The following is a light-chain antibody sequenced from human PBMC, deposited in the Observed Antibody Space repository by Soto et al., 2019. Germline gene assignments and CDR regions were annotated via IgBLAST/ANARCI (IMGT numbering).Light chain of an antibody. V-gene: IGKV3-20*01. CDR1: QYVDGNY. J-gene: IGKJ2*01. CDR2: ATS. Sequence: EVVLTQSPGTLSLSPGERATLSCRASQYVDGNYLSWFQQKRGQHPRVLVFATSSRATGTPIRFSGSGSGTDFTLTISRVEPEDFAVYYCQQYGGSPPAYTFGLGTRLEI. CDR3: QQYGGSPPAYT.